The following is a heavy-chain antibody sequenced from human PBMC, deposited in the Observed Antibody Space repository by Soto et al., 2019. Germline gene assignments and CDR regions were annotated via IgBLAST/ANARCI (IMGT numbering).Heavy chain of an antibody. V-gene: IGHV3-30*18. CDR2: ISYDGSNK. J-gene: IGHJ4*02. CDR3: AKDDTAMAPFDY. Sequence: GGSLRLSCAASGFTFSSYGMHWVRQAPGKGLEWVAVISYDGSNKYYADSVKGRFTISRDNSKNTLYLQMNSLRAEDTAVYYCAKDDTAMAPFDYWGQGTLVTVSS. D-gene: IGHD5-18*01. CDR1: GFTFSSYG.